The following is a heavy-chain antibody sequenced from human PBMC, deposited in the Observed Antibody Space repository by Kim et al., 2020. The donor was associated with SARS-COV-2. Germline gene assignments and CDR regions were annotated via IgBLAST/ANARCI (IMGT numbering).Heavy chain of an antibody. CDR1: GYTFSTYG. V-gene: IGHV1-18*01. CDR2: ISGYNDNT. J-gene: IGHJ2*01. D-gene: IGHD1-1*01. CDR3: ARTPMATTTGYWYFDL. Sequence: ASVKVSCKTSGYTFSTYGISWVRQAPGQGLEWMAWISGYNDNTNYAQKFQGRLTMTTDTSTNTAYMELRSLTSDDTAVYYCARTPMATTTGYWYFDLWGRGTLVTVSS.